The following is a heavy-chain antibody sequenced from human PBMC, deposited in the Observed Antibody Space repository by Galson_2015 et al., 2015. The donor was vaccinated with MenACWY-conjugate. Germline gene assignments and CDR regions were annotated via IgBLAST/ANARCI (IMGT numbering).Heavy chain of an antibody. CDR3: ARAASYDYVWGSYRFGAFDI. J-gene: IGHJ3*02. D-gene: IGHD3-16*02. CDR1: GGTFSSYA. CDR2: IIPIFGTA. V-gene: IGHV1-69*13. Sequence: SVKVSCKASGGTFSSYAISWVRQAPGQGLEWMGGIIPIFGTANYAQKFQGRVTITADESTSTAYMELSSLRSEDTAVYYCARAASYDYVWGSYRFGAFDIWGQGTMVTVSS.